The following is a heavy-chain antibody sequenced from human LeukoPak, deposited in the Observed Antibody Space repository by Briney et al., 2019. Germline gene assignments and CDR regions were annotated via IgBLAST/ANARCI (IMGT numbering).Heavy chain of an antibody. CDR3: TRAVYGFNAIDI. D-gene: IGHD4-17*01. CDR1: GFTFYSFR. CDR2: ISSSSSYI. J-gene: IGHJ3*02. V-gene: IGHV3-21*01. Sequence: GGSLRVFCAASGFTFYSFRMNWDRQAPGKGLEWVSSISSSSSYIYYADSVKGRFTVSRDNAKNSLYLQMNSLRAEDTAVYYWTRAVYGFNAIDIWCREAMVTVSS.